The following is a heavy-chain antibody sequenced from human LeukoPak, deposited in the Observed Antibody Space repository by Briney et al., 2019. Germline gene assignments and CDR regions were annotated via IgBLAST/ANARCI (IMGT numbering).Heavy chain of an antibody. Sequence: SETLSFSCTVSGGSINSDYWSWIRQPPGKGLEWIGYIYYSGTTNYNPSLKSRVTISVDTSKNQFSLKLSSVTAADTAVYYCALDTSACSDDYFDNWGQGIMVTVSS. J-gene: IGHJ3*02. D-gene: IGHD6-19*01. CDR3: ALDTSACSDDYFDN. CDR1: GGSINSDY. CDR2: IYYSGTT. V-gene: IGHV4-59*01.